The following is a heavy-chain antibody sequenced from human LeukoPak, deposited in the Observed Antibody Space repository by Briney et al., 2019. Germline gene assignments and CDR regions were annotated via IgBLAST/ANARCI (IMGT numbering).Heavy chain of an antibody. Sequence: ETLSLTCTVSGGSISSCYWSWIRQPAGKGLEWIGRIYTSGSTNYNPSLKSRVTMSVDTSKNQFSLKLSSVTAADTAVYYCARDFSIAAASNWFDPWGQGTLVTVSS. CDR1: GGSISSCY. V-gene: IGHV4-4*07. J-gene: IGHJ5*02. CDR2: IYTSGST. D-gene: IGHD6-13*01. CDR3: ARDFSIAAASNWFDP.